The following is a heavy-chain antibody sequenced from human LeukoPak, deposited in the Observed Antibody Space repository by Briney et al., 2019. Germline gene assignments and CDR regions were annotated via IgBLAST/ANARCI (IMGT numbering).Heavy chain of an antibody. Sequence: ASVKVSCKASGYTFTSYGISWVRQAPGQGLEWMGWTSAYNGNTNYAQKLQSRVTMTTDTSTSTAYMELRSLRSDDTAVYYCAREYIVGATIYYFDYWGQGTLVTVSS. J-gene: IGHJ4*02. D-gene: IGHD1-26*01. CDR2: TSAYNGNT. V-gene: IGHV1-18*01. CDR1: GYTFTSYG. CDR3: AREYIVGATIYYFDY.